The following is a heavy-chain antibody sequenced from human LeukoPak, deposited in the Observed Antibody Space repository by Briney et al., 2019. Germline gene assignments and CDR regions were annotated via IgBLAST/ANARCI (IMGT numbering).Heavy chain of an antibody. J-gene: IGHJ3*02. CDR3: AKAISGYADDAFDI. D-gene: IGHD5-12*01. CDR1: GLTFSSYG. CDR2: IRYDGSNK. V-gene: IGHV3-30*02. Sequence: GGSLRLSCAVSGLTFSSYGMHWVRQAPGKGLEWVAFIRYDGSNKYYADSVKGRFTISRDNSKNTLYLQMNRLRAEDTAVYYCAKAISGYADDAFDIWGQGTMVTVSS.